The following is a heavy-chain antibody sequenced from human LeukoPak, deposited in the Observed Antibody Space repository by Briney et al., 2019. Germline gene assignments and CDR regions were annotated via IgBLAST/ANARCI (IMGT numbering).Heavy chain of an antibody. CDR3: ASDSHSSSDY. D-gene: IGHD6-13*01. CDR1: GGSFSGHY. J-gene: IGHJ4*02. Sequence: SETLSLTCAVYGGSFSGHYWSWIRQPPGKGLEWIGEINHSGSTNYNPSLKSRVTISVDTSKNQFSLKLSSVTAADTAVYYCASDSHSSSDYWGQGTLVTVSS. V-gene: IGHV4-34*01. CDR2: INHSGST.